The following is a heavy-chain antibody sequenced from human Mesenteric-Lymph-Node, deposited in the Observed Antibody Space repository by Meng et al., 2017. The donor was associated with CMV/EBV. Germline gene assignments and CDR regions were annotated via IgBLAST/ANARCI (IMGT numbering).Heavy chain of an antibody. J-gene: IGHJ6*02. CDR2: ISWHGGST. D-gene: IGHD3/OR15-3a*01. CDR1: GFTFDDYA. V-gene: IGHV3-43*01. Sequence: GESLKISCAASGFTFDDYAMHWVRQSPGKGLEWVSLISWHGGSTHYADSVKGRFTISRDNIKKSLYLQMNSLRIEDTALYYCAKVDTPRYYYGMDVWGQGTTVTVSS. CDR3: AKVDTPRYYYGMDV.